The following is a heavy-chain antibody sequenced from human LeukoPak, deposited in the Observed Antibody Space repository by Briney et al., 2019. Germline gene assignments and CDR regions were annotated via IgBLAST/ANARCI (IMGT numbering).Heavy chain of an antibody. D-gene: IGHD3-3*01. CDR3: AKAPDYDFWSGYDPFDP. J-gene: IGHJ5*02. V-gene: IGHV3-23*01. CDR2: INGRGGST. CDR1: GFTLSRYA. Sequence: VGALRLSCAASGFTLSRYALRWVGPAAGKGVEWVSAINGRGGSTYYADSVKGRFNLSRDNSKNTLHLQANSLRAEDTAVYYCAKAPDYDFWSGYDPFDPWGQGTLVAVSS.